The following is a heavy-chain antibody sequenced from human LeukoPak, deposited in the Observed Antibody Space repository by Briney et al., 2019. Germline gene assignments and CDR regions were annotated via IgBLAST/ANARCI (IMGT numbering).Heavy chain of an antibody. Sequence: SETLSLTCAVDGASLSGFFWNWIRQSPGKGLEWIGEMNQGGGARFNPSLESRVIIAVDTSKNQFTLKVNSVTDADTAVYYCATGSIVGWFDPWGQGTRVTVSS. J-gene: IGHJ5*02. CDR3: ATGSIVGWFDP. D-gene: IGHD1-26*01. CDR1: GASLSGFF. CDR2: MNQGGGA. V-gene: IGHV4-34*01.